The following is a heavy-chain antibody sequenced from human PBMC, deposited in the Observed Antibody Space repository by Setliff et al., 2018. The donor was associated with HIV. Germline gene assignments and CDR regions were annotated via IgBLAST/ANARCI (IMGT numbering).Heavy chain of an antibody. Sequence: SVKVSCKASGGTFSTYTINWVRQAPGQGLEWMGGIIPIFYTATYAQKFQGRVTITVDKSTSTAYMELSSLRSEDTAFYFCARGLPGGTADFFDIWGQGTLVTVSS. CDR1: GGTFSTYT. D-gene: IGHD1-26*01. V-gene: IGHV1-69*06. J-gene: IGHJ4*02. CDR3: ARGLPGGTADFFDI. CDR2: IIPIFYTA.